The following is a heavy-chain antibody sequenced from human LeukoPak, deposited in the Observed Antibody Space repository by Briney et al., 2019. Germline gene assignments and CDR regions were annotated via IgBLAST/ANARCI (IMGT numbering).Heavy chain of an antibody. V-gene: IGHV1-46*01. CDR2: INPSGGST. D-gene: IGHD3-10*01. J-gene: IGHJ5*02. CDR1: GYTFTSYY. Sequence: ASEKLSCTASGYTFTSYYMHWVRQAPGQGLEWMGIINPSGGSTSYAQKFQGRVTMTRDTSTSTVYMELSSLRSEDTAVYYCARGGSQRITMVRGESWFDPWGQGTLVTVSS. CDR3: ARGGSQRITMVRGESWFDP.